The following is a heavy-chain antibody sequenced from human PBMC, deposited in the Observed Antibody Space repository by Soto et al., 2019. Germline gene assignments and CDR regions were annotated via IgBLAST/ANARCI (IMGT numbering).Heavy chain of an antibody. V-gene: IGHV1-3*01. CDR1: GYTFTSYA. CDR3: ARETQIAAAGVYYYYGMDV. CDR2: INAGNGNT. Sequence: QVQLVQSGAEVKKPGASVKVSCKASGYTFTSYAMHWVRQAPGQRLEWMGWINAGNGNTKYSQKFQGRVTITRDTSASTAYMELSSLRSDYTAVYYCARETQIAAAGVYYYYGMDVWGQGTTVTVSS. J-gene: IGHJ6*02. D-gene: IGHD6-13*01.